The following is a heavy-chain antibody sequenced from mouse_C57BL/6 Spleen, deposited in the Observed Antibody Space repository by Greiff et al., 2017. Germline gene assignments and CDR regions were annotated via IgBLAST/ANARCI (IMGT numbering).Heavy chain of an antibody. CDR2: INPYNGDT. V-gene: IGHV1-20*01. J-gene: IGHJ1*03. CDR3: ARRYYGGDWYFDV. D-gene: IGHD1-1*02. Sequence: VQLQQSGPELVKPGDSVKISCKASGYSFTGYFMNWVMQSHGKSLEWIGRINPYNGDTFYNQKFKGKATLTVDKSSSTAHMELRSLTSEDSAVYYCARRYYGGDWYFDVWGTGTTVTVSS. CDR1: GYSFTGYF.